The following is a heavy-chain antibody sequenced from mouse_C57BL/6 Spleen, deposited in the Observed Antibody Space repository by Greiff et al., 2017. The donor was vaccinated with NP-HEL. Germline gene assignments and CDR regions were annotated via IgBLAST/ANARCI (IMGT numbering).Heavy chain of an antibody. Sequence: DVKLQESGPGLVKPSQSLSLTCSVTGYSITSGYYWNWIRQFPGNQLEWMGYISYDGSNNYNPSLKNRISITRDTSKNQFFLKLNSVTTEDTATYDCAREDYYGSRYAMDYWGQGTSVTVSS. CDR1: GYSITSGYY. J-gene: IGHJ4*01. D-gene: IGHD1-1*01. V-gene: IGHV3-6*01. CDR2: ISYDGSN. CDR3: AREDYYGSRYAMDY.